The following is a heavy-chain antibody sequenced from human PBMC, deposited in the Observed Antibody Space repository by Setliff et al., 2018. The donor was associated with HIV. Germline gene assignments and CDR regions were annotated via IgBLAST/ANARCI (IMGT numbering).Heavy chain of an antibody. D-gene: IGHD2-2*01. CDR3: ARIPQLLDYAMDV. J-gene: IGHJ6*02. Sequence: SETLSLTCSVSGGSVRNSRYYWGWIRQPPGKGLEWIGEINHSGSTNYNPSLKSRVTISVDTSKNQISLKLTSVTAADTAVYYCARIPQLLDYAMDVWGQGTTVTVSS. CDR2: INHSGST. CDR1: GGSVRNSRYY. V-gene: IGHV4-39*07.